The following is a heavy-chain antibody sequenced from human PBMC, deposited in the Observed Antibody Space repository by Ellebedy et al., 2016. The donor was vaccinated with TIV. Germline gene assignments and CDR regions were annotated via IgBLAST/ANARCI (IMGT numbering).Heavy chain of an antibody. CDR3: SRDPRGGGDSGDNWFDP. V-gene: IGHV3-66*01. CDR1: GFTVSSYF. Sequence: GESLKISCAASGFTVSSYFMSWVRQAPGKGLEWVSVIYTDGGTNYTDSVLGRFDIPRDSSKNTMYLQINSLRADDTAVYYCSRDPRGGGDSGDNWFDPWGQGTLVTVSS. J-gene: IGHJ5*02. CDR2: IYTDGGT. D-gene: IGHD2-21*01.